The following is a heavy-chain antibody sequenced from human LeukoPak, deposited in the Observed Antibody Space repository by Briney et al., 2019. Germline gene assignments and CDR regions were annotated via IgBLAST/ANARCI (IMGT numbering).Heavy chain of an antibody. J-gene: IGHJ4*02. D-gene: IGHD3-22*01. Sequence: ASVKVSCKVSGYTLTELSMHWVRQAPGKGLEWMGGFDPEDGETIYAQKFQGRVTMTEDTSTDTAYMELSSLRSEDTAVYYCAAGGRGPDSSGYYYLDYWGQGTLVTVSS. CDR2: FDPEDGET. CDR1: GYTLTELS. CDR3: AAGGRGPDSSGYYYLDY. V-gene: IGHV1-24*01.